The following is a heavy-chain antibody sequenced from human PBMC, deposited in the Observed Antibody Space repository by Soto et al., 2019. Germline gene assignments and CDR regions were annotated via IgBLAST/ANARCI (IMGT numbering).Heavy chain of an antibody. J-gene: IGHJ4*02. Sequence: GGSLRLSCAASGFTFSSYGMHWVRQAPGKGLEWVAVISYDGSNKYYADSVKGRFTISRDNSKNTLYLQMNSLRAEDTAVYYCAKGVATIDWVLDYWGQGTLVTVSS. D-gene: IGHD5-12*01. CDR1: GFTFSSYG. CDR3: AKGVATIDWVLDY. CDR2: ISYDGSNK. V-gene: IGHV3-30*18.